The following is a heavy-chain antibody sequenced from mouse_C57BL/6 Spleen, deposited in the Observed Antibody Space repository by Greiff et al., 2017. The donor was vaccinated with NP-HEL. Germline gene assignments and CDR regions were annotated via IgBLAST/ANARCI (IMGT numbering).Heavy chain of an antibody. CDR2: LSGGGGNT. CDR3: ARPHYYGSPFDY. J-gene: IGHJ2*01. Sequence: EVKLVESGGGLVKPGGSLKLSCAASGFTFSSYTMSWVRQTPEKRLEWVATLSGGGGNTYYPDSVKGRFTISRDNAKNTLYLQMSSLRSEDTALYYCARPHYYGSPFDYWGQGTTLTVSS. D-gene: IGHD1-1*01. V-gene: IGHV5-9*01. CDR1: GFTFSSYT.